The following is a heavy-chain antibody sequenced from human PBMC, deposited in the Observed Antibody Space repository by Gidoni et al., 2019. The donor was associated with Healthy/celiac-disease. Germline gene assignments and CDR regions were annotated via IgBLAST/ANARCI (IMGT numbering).Heavy chain of an antibody. CDR2: IYYSGST. V-gene: IGHV4-39*01. J-gene: IGHJ4*02. D-gene: IGHD3-10*01. CDR3: ARLVRGRLWFGELSPFDY. Sequence: QLQLQESGPGLVKPSETLSLTCTVSGGSISSSSYYWGWIRQPPGKGLEWIGSIYYSGSTYYNPSLKSRVTISVDTSKNQFSLKLSSVTAADTAVYYCARLVRGRLWFGELSPFDYWGQGTLVTVSS. CDR1: GGSISSSSYY.